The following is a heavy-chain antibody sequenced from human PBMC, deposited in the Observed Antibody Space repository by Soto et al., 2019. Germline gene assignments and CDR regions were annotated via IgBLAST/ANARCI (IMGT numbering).Heavy chain of an antibody. CDR2: IYPGDSDT. CDR1: GYSFTSYW. CDR3: ARSHGYCSSTSCYRYYYYGMDV. D-gene: IGHD2-2*01. J-gene: IGHJ6*02. V-gene: IGHV5-51*01. Sequence: ESLKISCKGSGYSFTSYWIGWVRQMPGKRLEWMGIIYPGDSDTRYSPSFQGQVTISADKSISTAYLQWSSLKASDTAMYYCARSHGYCSSTSCYRYYYYGMDVWGQGTTVTVSS.